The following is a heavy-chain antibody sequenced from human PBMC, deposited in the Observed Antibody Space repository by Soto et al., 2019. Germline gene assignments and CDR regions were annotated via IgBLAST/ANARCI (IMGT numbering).Heavy chain of an antibody. CDR2: SSTYSSRT. CDR1: GYTLTSYD. V-gene: IGHV1-18*01. CDR3: VCGTSRSATATVY. Sequence: ASVKVSCKASGYTLTSYDISWVRQAPGQGLEWMGWSSTYSSRTNFAQKFRGRVTVTTDTSTSTVYMELRTLTSDDTAVYYYVCGTSRSATATVYWCQRTLLTL. J-gene: IGHJ4*02. D-gene: IGHD1-26*01.